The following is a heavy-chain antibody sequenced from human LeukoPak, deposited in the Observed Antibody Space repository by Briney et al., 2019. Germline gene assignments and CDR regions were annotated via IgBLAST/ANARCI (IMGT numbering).Heavy chain of an antibody. V-gene: IGHV4-30-2*01. CDR1: GGSISSGGYY. CDR3: ARVQRLALGDQTEIVDEP. Sequence: SETLSLTCTVSGGSISSGGYYWSWIRQPPGKGLEWIGYIYHSGSTYYNPSLKSRVTISVDTSKNQFSLKLSSVTAADTAVYYCARVQRLALGDQTEIVDEPWGQGTLVTVSS. J-gene: IGHJ5*02. D-gene: IGHD6-25*01. CDR2: IYHSGST.